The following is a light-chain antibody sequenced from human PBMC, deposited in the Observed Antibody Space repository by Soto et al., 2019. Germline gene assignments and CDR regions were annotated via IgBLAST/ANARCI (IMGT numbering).Light chain of an antibody. V-gene: IGLV4-69*01. CDR1: SGHSDYA. J-gene: IGLJ2*01. CDR2: LNSDGSH. Sequence: QAVLTQSPSASASLGASVKLTCTLSSGHSDYAIAWHQQQPEKGPRYLMKLNSDGSHSKGDGIPDRFSGSSSGAERYLTISSIQSEDEADYYSQTWGTGLVVFGGGTKLTVL. CDR3: QTWGTGLVV.